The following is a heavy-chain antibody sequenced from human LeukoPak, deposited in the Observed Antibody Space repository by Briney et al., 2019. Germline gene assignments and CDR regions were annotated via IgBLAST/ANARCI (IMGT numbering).Heavy chain of an antibody. D-gene: IGHD6-19*01. J-gene: IGHJ5*02. CDR1: GFTFSSYS. CDR2: ISSSSSYI. V-gene: IGHV3-21*01. Sequence: GGSLRLSCAASGFTFSSYSMNWVRQAPGKGLEWVSSISSSSSYIYYADSVKGRFTISRDSAKNSLYLQMNSLRAEDTAVYYCARTIAVGNWFDPWGQGTLVTVSS. CDR3: ARTIAVGNWFDP.